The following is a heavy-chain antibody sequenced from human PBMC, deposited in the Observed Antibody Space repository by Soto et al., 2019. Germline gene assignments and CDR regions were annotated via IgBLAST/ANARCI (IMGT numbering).Heavy chain of an antibody. CDR3: VRENYYYGMDV. J-gene: IGHJ6*02. Sequence: RQAPGKGLEWVSVINAAGTTYYADSVKGRFSISRDDSKNSLYLQMNSLRAEDTAVYYCVRENYYYGMDVWGQGTTVTVSS. CDR2: INAAGTT. V-gene: IGHV3-66*01.